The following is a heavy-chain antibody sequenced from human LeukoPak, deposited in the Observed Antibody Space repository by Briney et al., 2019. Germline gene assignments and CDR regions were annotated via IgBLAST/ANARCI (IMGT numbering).Heavy chain of an antibody. CDR2: ISSSSSYI. Sequence: PGGSLRLSCAASGFTFSSYSMNWVRQAPGEGLEWVSSISSSSSYIYYADSVKGRFTISRDNAKNSLYLQMNSLRAEDTALYYCAKARTTVTTQHYFDYWGQGTLVTVSS. J-gene: IGHJ4*02. CDR3: AKARTTVTTQHYFDY. CDR1: GFTFSSYS. D-gene: IGHD4-17*01. V-gene: IGHV3-21*04.